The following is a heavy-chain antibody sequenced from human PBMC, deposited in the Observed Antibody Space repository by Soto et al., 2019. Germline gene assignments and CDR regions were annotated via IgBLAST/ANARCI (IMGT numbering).Heavy chain of an antibody. CDR3: AKDPWVVGNFDY. D-gene: IGHD2-2*01. Sequence: PVGSLRLSCAASGFTFSSYAMSWVRQAPGKGLEWVSAISGSGGSTYYADSVKGRFTISRDNSKNTLYLQMNSLRAEDTAVYYCAKDPWVVGNFDYWGQGTLVTVSS. J-gene: IGHJ4*02. CDR1: GFTFSSYA. CDR2: ISGSGGST. V-gene: IGHV3-23*01.